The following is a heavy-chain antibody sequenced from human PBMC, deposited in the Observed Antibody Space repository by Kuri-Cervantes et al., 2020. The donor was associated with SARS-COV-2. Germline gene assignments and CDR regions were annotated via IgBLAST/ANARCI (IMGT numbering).Heavy chain of an antibody. Sequence: SGPTLVKPTQTLTLTCTFSGFSLSTSGMCVSWIRQPPGKALEWLARIDWDDDKYYSTSLKTRLTISKDTSKNQVVLTMTNTDPVDTATYYCARIRDSSSWYLFDYWGQGTLVTVSS. CDR2: IDWDDDK. CDR1: GFSLSTSGMC. CDR3: ARIRDSSSWYLFDY. D-gene: IGHD6-13*01. V-gene: IGHV2-70*11. J-gene: IGHJ4*02.